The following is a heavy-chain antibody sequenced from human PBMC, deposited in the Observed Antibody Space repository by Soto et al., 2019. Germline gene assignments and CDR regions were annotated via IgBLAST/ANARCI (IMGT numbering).Heavy chain of an antibody. CDR1: GFTFINAW. J-gene: IGHJ4*02. Sequence: GSLRLSCAASGFTFINAWISFFRQAPGKGLEWVGRIKSKTDGGTTDYAAPVKGRFTISRDDSKNMVFLQMNSLKIEDTAVYYCTTDDPINRNWGQGTLVTVSS. CDR2: IKSKTDGGTT. CDR3: TTDDPINRN. V-gene: IGHV3-15*01.